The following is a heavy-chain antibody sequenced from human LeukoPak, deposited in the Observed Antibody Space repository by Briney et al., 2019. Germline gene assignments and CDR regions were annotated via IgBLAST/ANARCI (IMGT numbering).Heavy chain of an antibody. Sequence: SETLSLTCTVSGGSISSYYWSWIRQPAGKGLEWIGRIYTSGSITYNPSLKSRVSMSVDTSKNQFSLKLSSVTAADTAVYYCARDLWGTDIVVVVAATIDYWGQGTLVTVSS. CDR1: GGSISSYY. CDR3: ARDLWGTDIVVVVAATIDY. J-gene: IGHJ4*02. CDR2: IYTSGSI. D-gene: IGHD2-15*01. V-gene: IGHV4-4*07.